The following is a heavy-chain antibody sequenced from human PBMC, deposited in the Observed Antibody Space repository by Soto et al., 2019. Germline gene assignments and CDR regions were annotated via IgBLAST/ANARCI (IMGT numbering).Heavy chain of an antibody. CDR1: GGTFSTYT. CDR2: IIPIIGII. J-gene: IGHJ5*02. CDR3: AGDPDSHYNDSHASSYP. D-gene: IGHD3-22*01. Sequence: QVQLVQSGAEVKKPGSSVKVSCKASGGTFSTYTITWVRQAPGQGLEWMGRIIPIIGIINYAQKFQGRVTINADKVTGTAYMELTRLRSDDTAVYYCAGDPDSHYNDSHASSYPWGQVTLVTVSS. V-gene: IGHV1-69*08.